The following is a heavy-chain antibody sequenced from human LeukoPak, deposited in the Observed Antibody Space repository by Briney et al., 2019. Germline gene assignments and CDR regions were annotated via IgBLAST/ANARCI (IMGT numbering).Heavy chain of an antibody. J-gene: IGHJ4*02. D-gene: IGHD2-2*01. CDR3: ATSPPAPKQFDY. Sequence: PSETLSLTCTVSDVSFSSYYWSWIRQPPGKGLEWIGYIYPSGSSNSIPSLKSRVSLSVDTSKNQFSLKLSSVIAADTAIYYCATSPPAPKQFDYWGQGILVTVSS. CDR2: IYPSGSS. V-gene: IGHV4-4*09. CDR1: DVSFSSYY.